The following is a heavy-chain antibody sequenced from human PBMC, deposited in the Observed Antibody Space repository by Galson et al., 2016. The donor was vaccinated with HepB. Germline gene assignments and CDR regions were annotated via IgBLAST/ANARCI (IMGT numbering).Heavy chain of an antibody. CDR2: INAGNGNT. V-gene: IGHV1-3*01. D-gene: IGHD3-9*01. Sequence: SVKVSCKGSGYSFNSYALHWVRQAPGQRLEWVGWINAGNGNTRSSQKFQGRVTITSDTSASTVYMGLSSLRPEDTAIYYCARGDYDILTGYYGVFDYWGQGSLVTVST. CDR3: ARGDYDILTGYYGVFDY. CDR1: GYSFNSYA. J-gene: IGHJ4*02.